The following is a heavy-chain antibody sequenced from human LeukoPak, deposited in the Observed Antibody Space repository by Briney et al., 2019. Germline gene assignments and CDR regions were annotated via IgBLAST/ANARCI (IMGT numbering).Heavy chain of an antibody. J-gene: IGHJ5*02. V-gene: IGHV4-59*01. CDR2: IHYTGST. D-gene: IGHD3-10*01. Sequence: SSETLSLTCTVSGGSISSYYWSWIRQSPGKGLECIGYIHYTGSTNYNPSLKSRVTISVETSKNQFSLKLKSVTAADTAVYYCARGGYYGSGNDFRFDPWGQGTLVTVSS. CDR1: GGSISSYY. CDR3: ARGGYYGSGNDFRFDP.